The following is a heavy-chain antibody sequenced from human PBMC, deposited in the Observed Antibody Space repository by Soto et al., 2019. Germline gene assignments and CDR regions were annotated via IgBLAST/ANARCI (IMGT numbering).Heavy chain of an antibody. V-gene: IGHV4-59*01. CDR1: GGSISPYY. J-gene: IGHJ4*02. Sequence: PSETLSLTCIVSGGSISPYYWSWFRQPPGKGLEWIGSIYYRGSANNNPSLKSRLTISVDTSKNQISLKLSSVTAADTAIYYCVRANYFDFWGQGTLVTVSS. CDR2: IYYRGSA. CDR3: VRANYFDF.